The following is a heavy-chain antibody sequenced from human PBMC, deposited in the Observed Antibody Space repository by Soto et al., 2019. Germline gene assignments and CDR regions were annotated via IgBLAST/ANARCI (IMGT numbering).Heavy chain of an antibody. CDR1: GSSISTSNL. CDR2: IYHTGST. V-gene: IGHV4-4*02. CDR3: ARLYGSGSYYNRGLSAFDI. D-gene: IGHD3-10*01. Sequence: SETRSLTCGVSGSSISTSNLWSWVRHPPGEGLEWIGEIYHTGSTNYNPSPKSGVTISVDRFKNQFSLKLSSVPAADTAVYYCARLYGSGSYYNRGLSAFDIWGQGTMVTVSS. J-gene: IGHJ3*02.